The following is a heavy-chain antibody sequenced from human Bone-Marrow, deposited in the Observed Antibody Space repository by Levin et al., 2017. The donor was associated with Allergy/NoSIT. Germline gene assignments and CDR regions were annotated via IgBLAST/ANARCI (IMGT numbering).Heavy chain of an antibody. D-gene: IGHD4-17*01. CDR3: ATLYGDRTGFDY. J-gene: IGHJ4*02. V-gene: IGHV3-74*01. CDR2: IDSDGSTI. CDR1: GFTFSSYW. Sequence: AGGSLRLSCAASGFTFSSYWMHWVRQAPGKGLVWVSRIDSDGSTINYADSVKGRFTISRDNAKNTLYLEMNSLRAEDTAVYYCATLYGDRTGFDYWGQGTLVTVSS.